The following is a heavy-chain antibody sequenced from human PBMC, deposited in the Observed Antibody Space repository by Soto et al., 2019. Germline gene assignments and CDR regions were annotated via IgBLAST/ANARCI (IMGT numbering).Heavy chain of an antibody. CDR3: AREPRPYGIDV. CDR2: IYYSGST. CDR1: GGSITSGDYY. Sequence: QVQLQESGPGLVKPSQTLSLTCTVSGGSITSGDYYWSWIRQPPGRGLEWIGYIYYSGSTYYNPSLKSRVTISVDTSKSQFSLKLTSVTAADTAVYYCAREPRPYGIDVWGQGTTVTVSS. D-gene: IGHD1-1*01. J-gene: IGHJ6*02. V-gene: IGHV4-30-4*01.